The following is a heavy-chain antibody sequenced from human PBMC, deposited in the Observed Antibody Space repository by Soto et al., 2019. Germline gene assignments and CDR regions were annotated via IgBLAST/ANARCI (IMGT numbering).Heavy chain of an antibody. CDR1: DFTFSNAW. CDR3: STDRSGNYSKGDFEY. V-gene: IGHV3-15*07. Sequence: EVQLVESGGGLVKPGGSLRLSCVVSDFTFSNAWMNWVRQAPGKGLEWVGRSRRKSDGGTTDYAAPVKGRFTISRDDSKNTLYLQMNSLKTEDTAVYYCSTDRSGNYSKGDFEYWGQGTLVTVSS. CDR2: SRRKSDGGTT. J-gene: IGHJ4*02. D-gene: IGHD3-22*01.